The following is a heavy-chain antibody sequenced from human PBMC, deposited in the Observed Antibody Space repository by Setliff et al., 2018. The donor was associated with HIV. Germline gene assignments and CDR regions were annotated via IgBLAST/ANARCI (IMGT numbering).Heavy chain of an antibody. J-gene: IGHJ4*02. V-gene: IGHV4-38-2*02. CDR2: IYHSGST. CDR1: GYSISSGYY. D-gene: IGHD4-17*01. Sequence: SETLSLTCAVSGYSISSGYYWGWIRQPPGKGLEWIGSIYHSGSTYDSPSLKSRVTISVDTSKNQFSLRLSSVTAADTAMYYCVRDDYGYNGKGFDYWGPGTLVTVSS. CDR3: VRDDYGYNGKGFDY.